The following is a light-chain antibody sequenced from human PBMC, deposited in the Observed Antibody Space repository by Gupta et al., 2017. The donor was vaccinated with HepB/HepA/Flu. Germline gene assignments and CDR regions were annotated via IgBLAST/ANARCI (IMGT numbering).Light chain of an antibody. Sequence: DIQLTQSPSFLSASVGDRVTITCRARQSISSYLARYQQKPGEAPKLLIYAASTLQSGVPSRFSGSGSGTEFTLTISSLHPEDFATYYCQQFNSYGVTFGRGTKVDIK. J-gene: IGKJ3*01. CDR1: QSISSY. CDR3: QQFNSYGVT. V-gene: IGKV1-9*01. CDR2: AAS.